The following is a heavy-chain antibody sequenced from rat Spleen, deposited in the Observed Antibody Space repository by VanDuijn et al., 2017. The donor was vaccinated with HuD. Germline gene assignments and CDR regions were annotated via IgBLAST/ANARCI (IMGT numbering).Heavy chain of an antibody. D-gene: IGHD1-4*01. V-gene: IGHV5-20*01. Sequence: EVQLVESGGGLVQPGRSMKLSCAASGFTFSNYDMAWVRQAPTTGLEWVASISYDGSSTYYRDSVKGRFTISRDNAKSTLYLQMDSLRSEDTATYYCTTHIPGLWGQGVMVTVSS. CDR2: ISYDGSST. J-gene: IGHJ2*01. CDR1: GFTFSNYD. CDR3: TTHIPGL.